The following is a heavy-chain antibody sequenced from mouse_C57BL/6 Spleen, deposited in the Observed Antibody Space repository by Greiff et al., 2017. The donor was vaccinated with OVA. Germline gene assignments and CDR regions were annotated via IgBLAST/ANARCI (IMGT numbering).Heavy chain of an antibody. D-gene: IGHD1-1*01. CDR3: AMCYYYGSSYYWYFDV. CDR1: GYTFTGYW. V-gene: IGHV1-9*01. CDR2: ILPGSGST. Sequence: QVQLQQSGAELMKPGASVKLSCKATGYTFTGYWIEWVKQRPGHGLEWIGEILPGSGSTNYNEKFKGKATFTADTSSNTAYMQLSSLTTEDSAIYYCAMCYYYGSSYYWYFDVWGTGTTVTVSS. J-gene: IGHJ1*03.